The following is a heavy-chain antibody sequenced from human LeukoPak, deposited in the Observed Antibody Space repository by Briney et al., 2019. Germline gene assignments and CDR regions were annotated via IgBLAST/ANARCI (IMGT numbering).Heavy chain of an antibody. CDR3: ASLSDGSGNIQYYFDY. CDR1: GYTFTGYY. D-gene: IGHD3-10*01. J-gene: IGHJ4*02. CDR2: INPNSGGT. V-gene: IGHV1-2*02. Sequence: VASVKVSCKASGYTFTGYYMHWVRQAPGQGLEWMGWINPNSGGTNYAQKFQGRGTMTRDTSISTAYMELSRLRSDDTAVYYCASLSDGSGNIQYYFDYWGQGTLVTVSS.